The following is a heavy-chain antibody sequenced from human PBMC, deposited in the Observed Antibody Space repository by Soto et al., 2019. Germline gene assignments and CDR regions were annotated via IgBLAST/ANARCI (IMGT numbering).Heavy chain of an antibody. Sequence: LSLNCTIRNADIERTSLMWAWFCQHPRKGLEWIGGIYYTGSTYYNASLNSRLTIPVDASRNQFSLRLSSVTAADTAVYYCARDKRITIFGVVIEGDPTDYYGMDVWGQGTTVT. CDR3: ARDKRITIFGVVIEGDPTDYYGMDV. J-gene: IGHJ6*02. CDR2: IYYTGST. D-gene: IGHD3-3*01. CDR1: NADIERTSLM. V-gene: IGHV4-39*02.